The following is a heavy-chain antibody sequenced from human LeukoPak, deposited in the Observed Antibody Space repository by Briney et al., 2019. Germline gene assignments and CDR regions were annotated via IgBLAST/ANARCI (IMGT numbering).Heavy chain of an antibody. CDR2: IYPADSDT. CDR3: AIPSGYSRTGQIDY. V-gene: IGHV5-51*01. J-gene: IGHJ4*02. Sequence: GESLKISCKGSGYSFTSYWIGWGRQMPGKGLEWMGIIYPADSDTSYSPSFQGQVTISADKSISTAYLQWSSLKASDTAVYYCAIPSGYSRTGQIDYWGQGTLVTVSS. CDR1: GYSFTSYW. D-gene: IGHD6-13*01.